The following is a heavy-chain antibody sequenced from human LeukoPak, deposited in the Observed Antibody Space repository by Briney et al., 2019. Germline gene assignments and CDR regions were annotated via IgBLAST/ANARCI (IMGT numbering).Heavy chain of an antibody. Sequence: GGSLRLSCAASGFTFSSYAMSWVRQAPGKGLEWVSAISGSGKSAYYADSVKGRFTISRDNSKNTLNLQMNSLRAEDTAVYYCAKGYIYGDSWGQGTLVTVSS. CDR3: AKGYIYGDS. D-gene: IGHD5-18*01. V-gene: IGHV3-23*01. J-gene: IGHJ4*02. CDR2: ISGSGKSA. CDR1: GFTFSSYA.